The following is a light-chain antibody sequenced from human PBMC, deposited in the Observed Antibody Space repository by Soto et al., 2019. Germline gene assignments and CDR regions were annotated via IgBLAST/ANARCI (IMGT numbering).Light chain of an antibody. V-gene: IGLV1-51*01. J-gene: IGLJ2*01. CDR1: SSNIGKNS. CDR3: ATWDLILSAGVL. Sequence: QSVLTQPPSVSAAPGQRVSISCSGGSSNIGKNSVSWYQQLPATAPKLLIYDDHQRPSGIPDRFSASKSGTSATLDITGLQPADEADYYCATWDLILSAGVLFGGGTKLTVL. CDR2: DDH.